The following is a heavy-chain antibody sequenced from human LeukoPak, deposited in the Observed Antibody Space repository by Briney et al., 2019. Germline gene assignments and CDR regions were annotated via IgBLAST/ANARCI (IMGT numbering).Heavy chain of an antibody. D-gene: IGHD6-13*01. J-gene: IGHJ4*02. CDR2: ISGSGDST. CDR1: GFTFSNYA. Sequence: GGSLTLSCAASGFTFSNYAMTWVRQAPGKGLEWVSAISGSGDSTHYADSVKGRFTISRDYSRNTLYLQMNSARAEDTAVYYCAILPGYSSGWYEVNYWGQGTLVTVSS. V-gene: IGHV3-23*01. CDR3: AILPGYSSGWYEVNY.